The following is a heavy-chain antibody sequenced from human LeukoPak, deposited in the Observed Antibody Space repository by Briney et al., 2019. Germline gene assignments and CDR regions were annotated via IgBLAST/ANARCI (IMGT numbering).Heavy chain of an antibody. CDR3: ARDGYYYDSRGYYYYYYGMDV. V-gene: IGHV1-18*01. CDR2: ISAYNGNT. CDR1: GYTFTSYG. D-gene: IGHD3-22*01. Sequence: ASVKVSCKASGYTFTSYGISWVRQAPGQGLEWMGWISAYNGNTNYAQKLQGRVTMTTDTSTSTAYMELRSLRSDDTAVYYCARDGYYYDSRGYYYYYYGMDVWGQGTTVTVSS. J-gene: IGHJ6*02.